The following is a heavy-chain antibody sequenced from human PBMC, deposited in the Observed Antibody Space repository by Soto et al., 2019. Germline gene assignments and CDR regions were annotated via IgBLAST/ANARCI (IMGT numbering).Heavy chain of an antibody. Sequence: SETLSLTCTVSGGSISNYYWTWIRQPAGQGLEWIGRMYTSGSTNYNPSLKSRVTISVNTSKNQFSLNLRSVTAADTAVYYCAGEGYSDTYYYYQTLDVWGQGTTVTVSS. CDR3: AGEGYSDTYYYYQTLDV. J-gene: IGHJ6*02. V-gene: IGHV4-4*07. D-gene: IGHD4-17*01. CDR1: GGSISNYY. CDR2: MYTSGST.